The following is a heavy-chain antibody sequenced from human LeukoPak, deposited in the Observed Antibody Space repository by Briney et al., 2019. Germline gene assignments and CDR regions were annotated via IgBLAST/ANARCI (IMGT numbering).Heavy chain of an antibody. CDR1: GFSFDDDG. Sequence: GGSLRLSCAGSGFSFDDDGMNWVRLAPGKGLVWVSGISWNSLTTAYAESVKGRFTMSRDNAKNSLYLQMNSLRVEDMAFYYCAKDQGPAARGYMDVWGKGTTVIVSS. CDR3: AKDQGPAARGYMDV. CDR2: ISWNSLTT. D-gene: IGHD2-2*01. V-gene: IGHV3-9*03. J-gene: IGHJ6*03.